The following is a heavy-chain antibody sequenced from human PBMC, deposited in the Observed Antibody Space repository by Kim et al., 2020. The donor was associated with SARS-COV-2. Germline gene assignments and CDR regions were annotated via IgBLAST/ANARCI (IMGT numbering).Heavy chain of an antibody. CDR2: INAGNGNT. V-gene: IGHV1-3*01. Sequence: ASVKVSCKASGYTFTSYAMHWVRQAPGQRLEWMGWINAGNGNTKYSQKFQGRVTITRDTSASTAYMELSSLRSEDTAVYYCARGGATAGLFDYWGQGTLVTVSS. D-gene: IGHD6-13*01. CDR1: GYTFTSYA. CDR3: ARGGATAGLFDY. J-gene: IGHJ4*02.